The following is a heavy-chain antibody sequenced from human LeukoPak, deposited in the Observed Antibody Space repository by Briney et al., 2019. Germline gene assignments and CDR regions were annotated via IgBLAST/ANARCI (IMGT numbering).Heavy chain of an antibody. CDR2: ISGSGGST. J-gene: IGHJ4*02. Sequence: TGRSLRLSCAASGFTFSSYAMNWVRQAPGKGLEWVSGISGSGGSTDYADSVKGRFTISRDNGEKSLYLQMNSLRAEDTAVYYCARDPGWGGNYPYFDYWGQGALVIVSS. D-gene: IGHD1-26*01. CDR1: GFTFSSYA. CDR3: ARDPGWGGNYPYFDY. V-gene: IGHV3-23*01.